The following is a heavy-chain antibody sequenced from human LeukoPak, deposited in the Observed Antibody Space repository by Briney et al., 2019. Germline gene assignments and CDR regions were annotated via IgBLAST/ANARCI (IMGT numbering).Heavy chain of an antibody. D-gene: IGHD3-10*01. Sequence: GASVKVSCKASGYTFTSYYMHWVRQAPGQGLECMGIINPSGGSTSYAQKFQGRVTMTRDMSTSTVYMELSSLRSEDTAVYYCATQYGSGSYYYYYYMDVWGKGTTVTISS. CDR3: ATQYGSGSYYYYYYMDV. V-gene: IGHV1-46*01. CDR1: GYTFTSYY. J-gene: IGHJ6*03. CDR2: INPSGGST.